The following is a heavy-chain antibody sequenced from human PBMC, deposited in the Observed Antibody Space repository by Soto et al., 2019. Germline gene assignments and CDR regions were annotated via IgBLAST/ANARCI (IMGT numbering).Heavy chain of an antibody. CDR2: VYDNGRP. CDR1: GGSISVYY. CDR3: ARGVGSSPPRY. Sequence: SETLSLTCTISGGSISVYYWSWIRQSPRQGLEWIGYVYDNGRPYYSPSLKSRVTISADTSKNQISLKLTSATAADTAVYYCARGVGSSPPRYWGRGTLVTFSS. D-gene: IGHD3-9*01. V-gene: IGHV4-59*01. J-gene: IGHJ4*02.